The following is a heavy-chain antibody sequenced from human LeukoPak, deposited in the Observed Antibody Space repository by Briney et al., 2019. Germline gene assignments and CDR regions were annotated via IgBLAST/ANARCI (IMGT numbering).Heavy chain of an antibody. D-gene: IGHD6-19*01. J-gene: IGHJ4*02. CDR3: ARGTGWFLS. CDR1: GCTISSYY. Sequence: SETLTLTCTASGCTISSYYLSWVRQPPGKGLEWIGYIYYSGSTNYNPSLKTRIAILVNTSKNQFSLKLRSVTAADTAVYYCARGTGWFLSWGQGALVTVSS. CDR2: IYYSGST. V-gene: IGHV4-59*01.